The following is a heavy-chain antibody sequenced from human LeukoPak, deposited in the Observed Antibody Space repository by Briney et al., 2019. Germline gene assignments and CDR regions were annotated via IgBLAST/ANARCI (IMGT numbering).Heavy chain of an antibody. D-gene: IGHD3-22*01. Sequence: GRSLRLSCAASGFTFSSYVMHWVRQAPGKGLEWVAIISYDGSNEYYADSVKGRFTISRDNSKNTLYLQMNSLRAADTAVYYCAKGLSSGYYSSFDYWGQGTLVTVSS. J-gene: IGHJ4*02. V-gene: IGHV3-30*04. CDR2: ISYDGSNE. CDR3: AKGLSSGYYSSFDY. CDR1: GFTFSSYV.